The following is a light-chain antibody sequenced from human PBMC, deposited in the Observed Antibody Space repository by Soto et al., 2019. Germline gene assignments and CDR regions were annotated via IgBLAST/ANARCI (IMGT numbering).Light chain of an antibody. CDR2: DVS. Sequence: QSVLTQPRSESGSPGQSITISCSGTIRDIGGYNFISWYQQHPGAAPKIIIYDVSKRPSGVPDRFSGSTSGNTASLTISGLQAEDDAFYYCCSYAGSNTLAFGGGIKLTVL. CDR3: CSYAGSNTLA. V-gene: IGLV2-11*01. J-gene: IGLJ2*01. CDR1: IRDIGGYNF.